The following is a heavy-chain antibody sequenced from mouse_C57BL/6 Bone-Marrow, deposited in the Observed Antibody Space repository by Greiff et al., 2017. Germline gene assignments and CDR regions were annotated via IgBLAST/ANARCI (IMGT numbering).Heavy chain of an antibody. V-gene: IGHV5-12*01. CDR2: ISNGGGST. CDR1: GFTFSDYY. Sequence: EVMLVESGGGLVQPGGSLKLSCAASGFTFSDYYMYWVRQTPEKRLEWVAYISNGGGSTYYPDTVKGRFTISRDNAKNTLYLQMSRLKSEDTAMYYCARQLDYGSSYDYAMDYWGQGTSVTVSS. CDR3: ARQLDYGSSYDYAMDY. D-gene: IGHD1-1*01. J-gene: IGHJ4*01.